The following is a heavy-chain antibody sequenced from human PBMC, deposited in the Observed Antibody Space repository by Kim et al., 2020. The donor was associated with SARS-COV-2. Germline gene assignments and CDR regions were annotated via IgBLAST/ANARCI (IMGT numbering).Heavy chain of an antibody. V-gene: IGHV1-3*01. CDR3: ARGGYSSSWYGGSFDY. J-gene: IGHJ4*02. D-gene: IGHD6-13*01. Sequence: KFQGRVTITRDTSASTAYMELSSLRSEDTAVYYCARGGYSSSWYGGSFDYWGQGTLVTVSS.